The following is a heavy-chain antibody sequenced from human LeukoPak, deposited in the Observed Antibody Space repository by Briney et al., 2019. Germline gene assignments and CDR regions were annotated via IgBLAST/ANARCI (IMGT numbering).Heavy chain of an antibody. Sequence: KWSGPTLVNPSQTLTLTCTFSGFSLRTGGGGVGWVRQPPGKALEWLALICWDDDKRYSSSLKSRVTITKDTSKNQLVLTMTTMDPVDTATYYCAHNRPSSWYVPAALRSKYGYFQHWGQGTLVTVSS. CDR2: ICWDDDK. D-gene: IGHD2-2*01. J-gene: IGHJ1*01. CDR1: GFSLRTGGGG. CDR3: AHNRPSSWYVPAALRSKYGYFQH. V-gene: IGHV2-5*02.